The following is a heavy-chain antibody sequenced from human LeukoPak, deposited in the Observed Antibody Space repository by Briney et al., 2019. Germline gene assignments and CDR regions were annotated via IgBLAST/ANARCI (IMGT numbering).Heavy chain of an antibody. D-gene: IGHD4-17*01. CDR3: AKDAPYGDYVDDAFDI. Sequence: GGSLRLSCAASGFSFSAYWMSWVRQAPGKGLDWVANIQQEGSVQKYVDSVRGRFTISRDNTKNSLYLQMTSLRAEDTAVYYCAKDAPYGDYVDDAFDIWGQGTMVTVSS. CDR1: GFSFSAYW. V-gene: IGHV3-7*03. J-gene: IGHJ3*02. CDR2: IQQEGSVQ.